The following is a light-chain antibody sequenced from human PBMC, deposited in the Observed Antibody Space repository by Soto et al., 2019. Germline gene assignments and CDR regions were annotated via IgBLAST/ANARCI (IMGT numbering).Light chain of an antibody. CDR2: AAS. CDR1: QSISIY. J-gene: IGKJ1*01. Sequence: DVQMTQSPSTVSASVRDRVTITCLASQSISIYLNWYQQKPGKAPKLLIYAASSLQSGVPSRFSGSGSGTDFTLTISSLQPEDFATYYCQQSYSTPRTFGQGTKVDI. V-gene: IGKV1-39*01. CDR3: QQSYSTPRT.